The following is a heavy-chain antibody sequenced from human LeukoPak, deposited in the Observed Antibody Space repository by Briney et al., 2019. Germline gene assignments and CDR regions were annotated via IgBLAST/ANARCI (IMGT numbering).Heavy chain of an antibody. CDR1: GFTFSSYW. Sequence: PGGSLRLSCAASGFTFSSYWMHWVRQAPGKGLVCVSRLNDYGSSANYADSVQGRFTISRDNTQNTLYLQMNGLRAEDTAVYYCARVLMAGDSAGISIFDYWGQGALVTVSS. J-gene: IGHJ4*02. V-gene: IGHV3-74*01. CDR3: ARVLMAGDSAGISIFDY. D-gene: IGHD3-10*01. CDR2: LNDYGSSA.